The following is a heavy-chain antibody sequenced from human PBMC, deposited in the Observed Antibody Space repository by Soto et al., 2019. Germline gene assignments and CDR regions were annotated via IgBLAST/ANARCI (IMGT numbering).Heavy chain of an antibody. CDR3: ATSPYYDILTGYYNDY. D-gene: IGHD3-9*01. J-gene: IGHJ4*02. Sequence: GGSLRLSCAASGFTFSSYSMNWVRQAPGKGLEWVSSISSSSSYIYYADSVKGRFTISRDNAKNSLYLQMNSLRAEDTAVYYCATSPYYDILTGYYNDYWGQGTLVTVSS. CDR2: ISSSSSYI. V-gene: IGHV3-21*01. CDR1: GFTFSSYS.